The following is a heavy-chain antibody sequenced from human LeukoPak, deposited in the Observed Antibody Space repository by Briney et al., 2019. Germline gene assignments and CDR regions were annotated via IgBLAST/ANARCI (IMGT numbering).Heavy chain of an antibody. CDR2: FDPEDGET. CDR3: ATGDRSSWSPFDY. CDR1: GYTLTELS. D-gene: IGHD6-13*01. V-gene: IGHV1-24*01. J-gene: IGHJ4*02. Sequence: ASVKVSCKVSGYTLTELSMHWVRQAPGKGLEWMGGFDPEDGETIYAQKFQGRVTMTEDTSTDKAYMELSSLRSEETAVYYCATGDRSSWSPFDYWGQGTLVTVSS.